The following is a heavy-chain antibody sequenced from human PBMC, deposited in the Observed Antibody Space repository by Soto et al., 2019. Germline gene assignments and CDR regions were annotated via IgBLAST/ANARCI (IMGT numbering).Heavy chain of an antibody. J-gene: IGHJ4*02. D-gene: IGHD6-13*01. CDR3: ARDNREGAAGRGIPFDY. CDR1: GDSTRSDYHY. V-gene: IGHV4-30-4*01. CDR2: IHYSGST. Sequence: QVQLQESGPGLVKPSQTLSLTCTVSGDSTRSDYHYWSWIRESPGKGLEWIGYIHYSGSTSYDPSLTGRVTISIDTSKNQVSLRLSSVTAADTATYYCARDNREGAAGRGIPFDYWGQGILVTVSS.